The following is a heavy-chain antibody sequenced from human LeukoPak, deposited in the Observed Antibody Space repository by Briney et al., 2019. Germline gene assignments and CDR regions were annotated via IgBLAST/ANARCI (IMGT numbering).Heavy chain of an antibody. CDR1: GFTFSSYW. Sequence: GGSLRLSCAASGFTFSSYWMHWVRQAPGKGLVWVSHINNDGGSITYADSVKGRFTISRDNSKNTLYLQVNSLRVEDTAVYYCAKQDGEVATLDWFDPWGQGTLVTVSS. J-gene: IGHJ5*02. D-gene: IGHD5-24*01. CDR2: INNDGGSI. V-gene: IGHV3-74*01. CDR3: AKQDGEVATLDWFDP.